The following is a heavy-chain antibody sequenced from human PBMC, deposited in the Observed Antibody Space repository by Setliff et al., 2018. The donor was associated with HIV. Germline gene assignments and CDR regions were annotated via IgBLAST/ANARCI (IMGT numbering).Heavy chain of an antibody. Sequence: ASVKVSCKASGYTFSNYGITWVRQAPGQGLEWMGRIHPNTGSTNYPQEFQGRVTITRDTSMSTVYMALTGLTSDDTAVYYCAKQGYSDSLYAFDVWGQGTMVTVSS. CDR1: GYTFSNYG. CDR3: AKQGYSDSLYAFDV. V-gene: IGHV1-2*06. D-gene: IGHD1-26*01. J-gene: IGHJ3*01. CDR2: IHPNTGST.